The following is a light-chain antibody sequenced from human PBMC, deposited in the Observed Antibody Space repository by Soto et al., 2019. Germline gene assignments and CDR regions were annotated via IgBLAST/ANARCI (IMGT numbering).Light chain of an antibody. J-gene: IGKJ4*01. V-gene: IGKV3-15*01. CDR2: AAS. CDR1: QGIGNT. CDR3: QHYVNWTLT. Sequence: MTQSPSTLSASVGDRVTITCRASQGIGNTLAWYQQKPGQTPRLLIYAASIRATGVPARFSGSGYGTDFTLTINSLQSEDFAVYYCQHYVNWTLTFGGGTKV.